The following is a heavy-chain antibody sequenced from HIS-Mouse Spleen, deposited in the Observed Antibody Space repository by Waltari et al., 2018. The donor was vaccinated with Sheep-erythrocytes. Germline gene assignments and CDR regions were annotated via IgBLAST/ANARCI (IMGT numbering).Heavy chain of an antibody. CDR3: ARDEGTYYDFWSGYPPSYYFDY. CDR2: IYYRGGT. CDR1: GGSISSSSYY. V-gene: IGHV4-39*07. Sequence: QLQLQESGPGLVKPSETLSLTCTVSGGSISSSSYYWGWIRQPPGKGLEWIGSIYYRGGTYYNPSLKSRVTISVDTSKNQFSLKLSSVTAADTAVYYCARDEGTYYDFWSGYPPSYYFDYWGQGTLVTVSS. J-gene: IGHJ4*02. D-gene: IGHD3-3*01.